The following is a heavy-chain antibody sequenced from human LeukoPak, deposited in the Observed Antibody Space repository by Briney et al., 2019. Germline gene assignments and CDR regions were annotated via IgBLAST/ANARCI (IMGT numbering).Heavy chain of an antibody. D-gene: IGHD3-10*01. J-gene: IGHJ4*02. CDR3: TRFISY. CDR1: GFTFRDYA. CDR2: IRSKAYGGTT. Sequence: QSGGSLRLSCAASGFTFRDYAMSWVRQAPGKGLEWVGFIRSKAYGGTTEYAASVKGRFTISRDDSKSIAYLQMNSLKTEDTAVYYCTRFISYWGQGTLVTVSS. V-gene: IGHV3-49*04.